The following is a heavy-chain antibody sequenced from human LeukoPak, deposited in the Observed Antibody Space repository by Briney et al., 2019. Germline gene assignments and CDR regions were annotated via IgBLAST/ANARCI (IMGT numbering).Heavy chain of an antibody. J-gene: IGHJ3*02. CDR1: GRSFSGYY. V-gene: IGHV4-34*01. Sequence: SETLSLTCAVYGRSFSGYYWSWLRQPPGKGLEWIGEINHSGSTNYNPSLKSRVTISVDTSKNQFSLKLSSVTAADTAVYYCARGNGWVTGDAFDIWGQGTMVTVSS. D-gene: IGHD1-14*01. CDR2: INHSGST. CDR3: ARGNGWVTGDAFDI.